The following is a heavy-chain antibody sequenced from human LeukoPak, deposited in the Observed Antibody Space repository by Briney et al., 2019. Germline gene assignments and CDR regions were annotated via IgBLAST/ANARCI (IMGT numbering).Heavy chain of an antibody. J-gene: IGHJ6*03. CDR1: GFIFSIYE. V-gene: IGHV3-23*01. D-gene: IGHD3-10*01. CDR2: IINSDFTT. Sequence: GGSLGLSCAASGFIFSIYEMMWVRQARGKGLECVSTIINSDFTTYYADSVRGRFTISRDNSKNTLYLQMTSLRAEDTAVYYCATYKGKVRGVTIYYYYYMDVWGKGTTVTISS. CDR3: ATYKGKVRGVTIYYYYYMDV.